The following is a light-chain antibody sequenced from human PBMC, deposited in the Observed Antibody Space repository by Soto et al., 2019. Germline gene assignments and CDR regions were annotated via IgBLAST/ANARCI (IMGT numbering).Light chain of an antibody. CDR1: DSDVGGYNY. CDR3: SSYTTSDTLRVL. CDR2: DVT. Sequence: QSALTQPVSVSGSPGQSITISCSGTDSDVGGYNYVSWYQHHPGKAPRLMIYDVTNRPSGVSNRFSGSKSGNTASLTISGLQVEDEADYYCSSYTTSDTLRVLFGGGTKVTVL. J-gene: IGLJ2*01. V-gene: IGLV2-14*03.